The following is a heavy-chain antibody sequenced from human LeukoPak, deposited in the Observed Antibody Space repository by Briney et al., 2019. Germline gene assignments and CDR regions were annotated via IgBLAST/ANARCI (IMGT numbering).Heavy chain of an antibody. D-gene: IGHD2-2*01. V-gene: IGHV1-69*13. J-gene: IGHJ5*02. CDR3: ARLFTPRYCSTTSCYWKGWFDP. CDR1: GGSFSSYT. Sequence: SVKVSCKASGGSFSSYTIDWVRQAPGQGLEWMGGIIPIFGTANYAQKFQGRVTITADEFTSTAYMELSSLRSEDTAVYYCARLFTPRYCSTTSCYWKGWFDPWGQGTLVTVSS. CDR2: IIPIFGTA.